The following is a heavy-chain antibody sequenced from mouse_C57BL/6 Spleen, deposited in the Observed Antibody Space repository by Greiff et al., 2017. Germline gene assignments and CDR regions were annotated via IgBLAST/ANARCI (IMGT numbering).Heavy chain of an antibody. Sequence: EVKLVESGGGLVKPGGSLKLSCAASGFTFSDYGMHWVRQAPEKGLEWVAYISSGSSTIYYADTVKGRFTISRDNAKNTLFLQMTSLRSEDTAMYYCATDYYGSSYEDYWGQGTTLTVSS. CDR3: ATDYYGSSYEDY. J-gene: IGHJ2*01. CDR1: GFTFSDYG. CDR2: ISSGSSTI. V-gene: IGHV5-17*01. D-gene: IGHD1-1*01.